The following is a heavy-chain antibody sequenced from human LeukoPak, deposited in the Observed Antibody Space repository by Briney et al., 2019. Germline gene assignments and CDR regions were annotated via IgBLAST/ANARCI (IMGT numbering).Heavy chain of an antibody. V-gene: IGHV4-59*01. CDR1: GGSISSYY. CDR2: IYYRGST. J-gene: IGHJ5*02. D-gene: IGHD6-19*01. CDR3: ARVRPTVAVAGTFWFDP. Sequence: SETLSLTCTVSGGSISSYYWSWIRQPPGKGLEWIGYIYYRGSTNYNPSLKSRVTISVDTSKNQFSLKLSSVTAADTAVYYCARVRPTVAVAGTFWFDPWGQGTLVTVSS.